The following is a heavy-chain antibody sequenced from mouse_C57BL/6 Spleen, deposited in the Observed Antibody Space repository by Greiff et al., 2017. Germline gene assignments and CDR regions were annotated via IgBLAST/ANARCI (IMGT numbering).Heavy chain of an antibody. J-gene: IGHJ1*03. V-gene: IGHV5-12*01. Sequence: EVKLMETGGGLVQPGGSLKLSCAASGFTFSDYYMYWVRQTPEKRLEWVAYISNGGGSTYYPDTVKGRFTISRDNAKNTLYLQMSRLKSEDTAMYYCARGPWYFDVWGTGTTVTVSS. CDR3: ARGPWYFDV. CDR2: ISNGGGST. CDR1: GFTFSDYY.